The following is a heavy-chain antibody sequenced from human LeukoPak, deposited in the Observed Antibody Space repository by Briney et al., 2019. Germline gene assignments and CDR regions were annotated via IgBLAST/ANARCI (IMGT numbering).Heavy chain of an antibody. J-gene: IGHJ4*02. CDR2: ISGSGGST. Sequence: GGSLRLSCAASGFTFSSYAMSWVRQAPGKGQEWVSAISGSGGSTYYADSVKGRFTISRDNSKNTLYLQMNSLRAEDTAVYYCAKAFLGYCSSTSCYSPPPAFGYWGQGTLVTVSS. CDR1: GFTFSSYA. D-gene: IGHD2-2*02. V-gene: IGHV3-23*01. CDR3: AKAFLGYCSSTSCYSPPPAFGY.